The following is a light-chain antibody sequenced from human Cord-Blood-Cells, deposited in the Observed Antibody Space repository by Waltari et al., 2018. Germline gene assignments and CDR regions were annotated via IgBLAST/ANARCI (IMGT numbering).Light chain of an antibody. CDR1: NSISSY. CDR3: QQSYSTPYI. J-gene: IGKJ2*01. V-gene: IGKV1-39*01. Sequence: DIQFTQSPSSLSATVGDRVTITCRARNSISSYLNWYQQKPGKAPKLLIYAASSLQRGVPSRFSGSGSGTDFTLTISSLQPEDFATYYCQQSYSTPYIFGQGTNLEIK. CDR2: AAS.